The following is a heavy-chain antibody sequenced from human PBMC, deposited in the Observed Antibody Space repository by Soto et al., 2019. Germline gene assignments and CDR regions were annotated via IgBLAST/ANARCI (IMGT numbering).Heavy chain of an antibody. CDR2: IYPGDSDT. CDR3: STSPFPPQSFGMDF. V-gene: IGHV5-51*01. CDR1: GYSFTSYW. J-gene: IGHJ6*04. D-gene: IGHD2-2*01. Sequence: GESLKISCKGSGYSFTSYWIGWVRQMPGKGLEWMGIIYPGDSDTRYSPSFQGQVTISADKSISTAYLQWSSLKASDTAIYYCSTSPFPPQSFGMDFRGKRTTVTGSS.